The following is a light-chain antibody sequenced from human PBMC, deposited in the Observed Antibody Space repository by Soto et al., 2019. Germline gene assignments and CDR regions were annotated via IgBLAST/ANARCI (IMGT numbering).Light chain of an antibody. V-gene: IGKV4-1*01. CDR2: WAS. CDR3: QQYYTSPLT. J-gene: IGKJ4*01. Sequence: DIVMTQSPDSLAVSLGERATITCKSSQSVLYSSNNANYVAWFQQKPGQPPKLLIYWASTRPYRVPDRFTGNGSWTAFTAPTALRQTVDVSVYYCQQYYTSPLTFGGGTKVEIK. CDR1: QSVLYSSNNANY.